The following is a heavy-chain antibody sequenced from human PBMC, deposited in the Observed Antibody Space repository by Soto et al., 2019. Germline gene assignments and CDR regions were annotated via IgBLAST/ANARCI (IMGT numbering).Heavy chain of an antibody. CDR3: ARDPTLTYYYDSSGPGSFYGMVV. CDR1: GGTFSSYA. CDR2: IIPILGTA. D-gene: IGHD3-22*01. J-gene: IGHJ6*02. V-gene: IGHV1-69*01. Sequence: QVQLVQSGAEVKKPGSSVKVSCKASGGTFSSYAISWVRQAPGQGLEWMGGIIPILGTANYAQKFQGRVTITADESTSTDYMELSSLRSEDTAVYYCARDPTLTYYYDSSGPGSFYGMVVWGQGTTVTVSS.